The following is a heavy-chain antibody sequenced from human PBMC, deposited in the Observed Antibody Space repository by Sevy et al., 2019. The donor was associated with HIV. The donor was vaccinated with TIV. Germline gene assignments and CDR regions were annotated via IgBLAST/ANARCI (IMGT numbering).Heavy chain of an antibody. CDR1: GFSFDSYG. J-gene: IGHJ4*02. CDR2: ISGSGGST. Sequence: GGSLRLSCAVSGFSFDSYGMTWVRQAPGKGLEWVSGISGSGGSTYYADSVKGRFTISRDNSKNTLYLQMNSLRAEDTAVYYCAKLLGYWGQGTLVTVSS. CDR3: AKLLGY. D-gene: IGHD2-15*01. V-gene: IGHV3-23*01.